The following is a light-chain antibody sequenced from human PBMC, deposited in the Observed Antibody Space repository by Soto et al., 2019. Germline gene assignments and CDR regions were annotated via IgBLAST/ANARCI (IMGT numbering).Light chain of an antibody. J-gene: IGKJ2*02. V-gene: IGKV1-33*01. CDR1: QDISNY. Sequence: DIQMTQSPSSLSASVGDRVTITCQASQDISNYLNWYQQKPEKAPKLLIYDASKLETGVPSRFSGSGSGTDFTFTISSLQPEDIATYYCQQYDNLPRTFGQGTKLEIK. CDR2: DAS. CDR3: QQYDNLPRT.